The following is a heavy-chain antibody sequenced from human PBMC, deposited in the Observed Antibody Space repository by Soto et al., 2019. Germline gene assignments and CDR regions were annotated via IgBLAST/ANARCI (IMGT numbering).Heavy chain of an antibody. V-gene: IGHV4-30-4*01. CDR1: GGSISSGDYY. J-gene: IGHJ6*02. CDR2: IYYSGST. CDR3: AKEPVSITIFGVNGMDV. Sequence: QVQLQESGPGLVKPSQTLSLTCTVSGGSISSGDYYWSWIRQPPGKGLEWIGYIYYSGSTYYNPSLKRRVTISVETSKNQFSLKLSSVTAADTAVYYCAKEPVSITIFGVNGMDVWGQGTTVTVSS. D-gene: IGHD3-3*01.